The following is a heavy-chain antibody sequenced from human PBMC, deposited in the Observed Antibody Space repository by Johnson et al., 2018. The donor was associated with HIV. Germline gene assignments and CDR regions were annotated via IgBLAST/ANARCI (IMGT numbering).Heavy chain of an antibody. V-gene: IGHV3-30*03. D-gene: IGHD3-22*01. CDR3: ARGSYYDSSGDAFDI. CDR2: ISYDGSNK. J-gene: IGHJ3*02. Sequence: QVQLVESGGGLVQPGRSLRLSCAASGFTFSSYGMHWVRQAPGKGLEWVAVISYDGSNKYYADSVKGRFTISRDNAKNSLYLQMNSLRAEDTAVYYCARGSYYDSSGDAFDIWGQGSMVTVSS. CDR1: GFTFSSYG.